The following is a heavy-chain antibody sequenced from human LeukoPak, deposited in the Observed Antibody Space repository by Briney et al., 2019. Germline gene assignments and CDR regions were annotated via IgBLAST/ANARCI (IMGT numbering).Heavy chain of an antibody. V-gene: IGHV3-30*18. CDR3: AKVGLSYYGSGSYYNWFDP. D-gene: IGHD3-10*01. Sequence: PGRSLRLSCAASGFTFSSYGMHWVRQAPGKGLEWVAVISYDGSNKYYADSVKGRFTISRDNSKNTLYLQMNSLRVEDTAVYYCAKVGLSYYGSGSYYNWFDPWGQGTLVTVSS. J-gene: IGHJ5*02. CDR2: ISYDGSNK. CDR1: GFTFSSYG.